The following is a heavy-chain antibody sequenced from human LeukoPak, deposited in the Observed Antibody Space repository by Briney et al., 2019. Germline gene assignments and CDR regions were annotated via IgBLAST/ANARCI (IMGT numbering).Heavy chain of an antibody. J-gene: IGHJ4*02. V-gene: IGHV4-38-2*02. CDR1: GYSISSGYY. CDR3: ARRPTYYYASGRNYFDY. CDR2: IYHSGST. Sequence: SSETLSLTCTVSGYSISSGYYWGWIRQPPGKGLEWIGSIYHSGSTNYNPSLKSRVTISVDTSKNQFSLKLSSVTAADTAVYYCARRPTYYYASGRNYFDYWGQGTLVTVSS. D-gene: IGHD3-10*01.